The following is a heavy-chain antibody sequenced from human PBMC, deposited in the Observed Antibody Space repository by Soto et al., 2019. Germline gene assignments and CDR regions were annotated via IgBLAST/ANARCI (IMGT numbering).Heavy chain of an antibody. Sequence: QVQLVQSGAEVKKPGASVKVSCKASGYTFTSYGISWVRQAPGQGHEWMGWISAYNGNTNHAQKLQGRVTMATDTSTSTAYMELRSLRSDDTAVYYCAGGDSGYYSPRLQHWGQGTLVTVSS. CDR1: GYTFTSYG. V-gene: IGHV1-18*01. CDR3: AGGDSGYYSPRLQH. J-gene: IGHJ1*01. D-gene: IGHD3-22*01. CDR2: ISAYNGNT.